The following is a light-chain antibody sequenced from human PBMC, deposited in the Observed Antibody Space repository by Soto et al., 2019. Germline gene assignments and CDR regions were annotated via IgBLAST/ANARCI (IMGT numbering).Light chain of an antibody. CDR1: QSISSW. CDR2: GAS. CDR3: QQYDTFPT. V-gene: IGKV1-5*01. J-gene: IGKJ1*01. Sequence: DIQMTQSPSTLSASVGDRVTITCRASQSISSWLAWYQQKPGKAPKLLIHGASSLESGVPSRFNGSGSGTEFTLTISSLQPDDFATYYGQQYDTFPTFGQGPKVEIK.